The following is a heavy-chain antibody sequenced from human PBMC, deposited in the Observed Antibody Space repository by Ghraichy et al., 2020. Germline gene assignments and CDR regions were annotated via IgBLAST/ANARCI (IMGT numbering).Heavy chain of an antibody. J-gene: IGHJ4*02. V-gene: IGHV4-4*07. CDR3: ARVSSRGSSVNYYFDD. CDR1: GGSISNYY. D-gene: IGHD3-10*01. Sequence: SETLSLTCTVSGGSISNYYWSWIRQPAGKGLEWIGHIYTSGSTNYNPSLKSRVTMSVDTSRNQFSLKLSSVTAADTAVYYCARVSSRGSSVNYYFDDWGQGTLVTVSS. CDR2: IYTSGST.